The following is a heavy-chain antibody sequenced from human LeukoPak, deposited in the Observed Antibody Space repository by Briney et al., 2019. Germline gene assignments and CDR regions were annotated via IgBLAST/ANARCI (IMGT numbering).Heavy chain of an antibody. CDR3: ARVGSSSWYLTTPFDY. CDR1: GFTFSDTY. CDR2: IYHSGST. J-gene: IGHJ4*02. D-gene: IGHD6-13*01. Sequence: PGGSLRLSCAVSGFTFSDTYMTWIRQAPGKGLEWIGEIYHSGSTNYNPSLKSRVTISVDKSKNQFSLKLSSVTAADTAVYYCARVGSSSWYLTTPFDYWGQGTLVTVSS. V-gene: IGHV4-34*01.